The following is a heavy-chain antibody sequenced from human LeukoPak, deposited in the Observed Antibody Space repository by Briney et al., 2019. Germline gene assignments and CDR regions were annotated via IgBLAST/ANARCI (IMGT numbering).Heavy chain of an antibody. J-gene: IGHJ4*02. D-gene: IGHD3-10*01. CDR2: MYHSGST. Sequence: PSETLSLTCSVSGYSISSAYYWGWIRQPPGKGLEWIGTMYHSGSTNYNPSLKSRVTISVDTSKNQFSLKLSSVTAADTAVYYCASSERFGEPGDYWGQGTLVTVSS. V-gene: IGHV4-38-2*02. CDR3: ASSERFGEPGDY. CDR1: GYSISSAYY.